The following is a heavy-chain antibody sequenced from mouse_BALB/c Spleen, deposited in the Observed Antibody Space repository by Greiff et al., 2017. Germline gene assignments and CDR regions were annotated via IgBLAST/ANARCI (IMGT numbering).Heavy chain of an antibody. Sequence: VQLQQSWAELAKPGASVKMSCKASGYTFTSYWMHWVKQRPGQGLEWIGYINPSTGYTEYNQKFKDKATLTADKSSSTAYMQLSSLTSEDSAVYYCASIYCGNCFSFDYWGQGTTLTVSS. D-gene: IGHD2-1*01. CDR2: INPSTGYT. V-gene: IGHV1-7*01. CDR3: ASIYCGNCFSFDY. J-gene: IGHJ2*01. CDR1: GYTFTSYW.